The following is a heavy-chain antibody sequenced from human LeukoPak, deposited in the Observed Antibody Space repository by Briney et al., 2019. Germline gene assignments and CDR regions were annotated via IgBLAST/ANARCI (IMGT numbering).Heavy chain of an antibody. D-gene: IGHD1-26*01. Sequence: PGRSLRLSCAASGFTFSSYGMHWVRQAPGKGLEWVAVIWYDGSNKYYADSVKGRFTISRDNSKNTLYLQMNSLRAEDTAVYYCARGSGSYYCNFDYWGQGTLVTVSS. CDR1: GFTFSSYG. J-gene: IGHJ4*02. CDR3: ARGSGSYYCNFDY. CDR2: IWYDGSNK. V-gene: IGHV3-33*01.